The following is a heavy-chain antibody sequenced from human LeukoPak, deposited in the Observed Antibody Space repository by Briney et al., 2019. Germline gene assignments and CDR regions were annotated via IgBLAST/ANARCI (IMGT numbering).Heavy chain of an antibody. Sequence: PSETLSLTCAVYGGSFSGYYWSWIRQPPGKGLEWIGEINHSGSTNYNPSLKSRVTISVDTSKNQFSLKLSSVTAADTAVYYCARGGYCSSTSCYPYWFGPWGQGTLVTVSS. J-gene: IGHJ5*02. CDR3: ARGGYCSSTSCYPYWFGP. CDR2: INHSGST. CDR1: GGSFSGYY. D-gene: IGHD2-2*03. V-gene: IGHV4-34*01.